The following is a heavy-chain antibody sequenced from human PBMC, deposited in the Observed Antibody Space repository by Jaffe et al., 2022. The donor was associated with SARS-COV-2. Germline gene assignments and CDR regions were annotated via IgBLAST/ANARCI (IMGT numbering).Heavy chain of an antibody. V-gene: IGHV3-11*01. CDR2: ISSSGSTI. Sequence: QVQLVESGGGLVKSGGSLRLSCAASGFTFSDYYMSWIRQAPGKGLEWVSYISSSGSTIYYADSVKGRFTISRDNAKNSLYLQMNSLRAEDTAVYYCARVSSSSWTFYYYYYMDVWGKGTTVTVSS. J-gene: IGHJ6*03. CDR1: GFTFSDYY. D-gene: IGHD6-13*01. CDR3: ARVSSSSWTFYYYYYMDV.